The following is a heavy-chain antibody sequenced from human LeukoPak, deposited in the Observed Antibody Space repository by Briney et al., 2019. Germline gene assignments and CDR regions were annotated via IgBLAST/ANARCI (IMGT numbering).Heavy chain of an antibody. Sequence: GGSLRLSCTASGFTFGDYAMNWFRQAPGKGLEWVGFIRSKTYGGTGEYAASVKGRFTISRDDSKSIAHLQMNSLKAEDTAVYYCTRSESGTYKGGFDFWGQGTLVTVSS. D-gene: IGHD1-26*01. CDR2: IRSKTYGGTG. CDR3: TRSESGTYKGGFDF. J-gene: IGHJ4*02. CDR1: GFTFGDYA. V-gene: IGHV3-49*03.